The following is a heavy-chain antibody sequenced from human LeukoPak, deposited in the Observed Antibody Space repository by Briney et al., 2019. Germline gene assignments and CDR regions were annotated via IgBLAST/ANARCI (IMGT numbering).Heavy chain of an antibody. V-gene: IGHV4-59*08. CDR3: ARGPVDY. CDR2: IYYSGST. Sequence: SETLSLTCTVSGGSISSYYWSWIRQPPGKGLEWIGYIYYSGSTNYNPSLKSRVTISVDTSKNQFSLKLSSVTAADTAVYYCARGPVDYWGQGTLVTVSS. CDR1: GGSISSYY. J-gene: IGHJ4*02.